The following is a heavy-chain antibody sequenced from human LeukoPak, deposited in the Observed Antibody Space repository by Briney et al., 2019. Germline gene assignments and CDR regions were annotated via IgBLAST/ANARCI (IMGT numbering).Heavy chain of an antibody. CDR1: GYTFTNYA. V-gene: IGHV7-4-1*02. D-gene: IGHD3-22*01. Sequence: ASVKVSCKASGYTFTNYAMNWVRQAPGQGLEWMGWINTNTGNPTYAQGFTGRFVFSLDTSVSTAYLQISSLKAEDTAVYYCAREPPYYDSSGYYYLGQGTLVTVSS. CDR2: INTNTGNP. CDR3: AREPPYYDSSGYYY. J-gene: IGHJ4*02.